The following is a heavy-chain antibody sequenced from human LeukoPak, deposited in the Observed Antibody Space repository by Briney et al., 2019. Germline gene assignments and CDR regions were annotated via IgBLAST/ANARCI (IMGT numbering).Heavy chain of an antibody. Sequence: GGSLRLSCAASGFTFDSYAMSWVRQAPGRGLEWVSALSGSGGSTYYADSVKGRFTISRDNSKNTLYLQMNSLRAEDTAIYYCAKGGIIITFGAVKSNWFDPWGQGTLVTVSS. CDR1: GFTFDSYA. J-gene: IGHJ5*02. D-gene: IGHD3-16*01. CDR2: LSGSGGST. V-gene: IGHV3-23*01. CDR3: AKGGIIITFGAVKSNWFDP.